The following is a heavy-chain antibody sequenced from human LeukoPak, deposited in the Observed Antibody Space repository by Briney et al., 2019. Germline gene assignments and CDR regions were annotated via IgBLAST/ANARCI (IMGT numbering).Heavy chain of an antibody. Sequence: ASVKVSCKASGYTFTSYAMHWVRQAPGQRLEWMGWINAGNGNTKYSQEFQGRVTITADESTSTAYMELSSLRSEDTAVYYCATSVSGSYLFDYWGQGTLVTVSS. CDR2: INAGNGNT. CDR3: ATSVSGSYLFDY. V-gene: IGHV1-3*03. J-gene: IGHJ4*02. CDR1: GYTFTSYA. D-gene: IGHD1-26*01.